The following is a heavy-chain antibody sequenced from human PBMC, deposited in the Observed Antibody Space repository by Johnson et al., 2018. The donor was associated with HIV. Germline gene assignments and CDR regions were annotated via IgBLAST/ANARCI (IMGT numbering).Heavy chain of an antibody. CDR3: TRNSSPGYPRAFDI. Sequence: VQLVESGGGLVQPGGSLKLSCAASGFTFSGSAMHWVRQASGKGLEWVGRIRSKANSYATAYAASVKGRFTISRDDSKNTAYLQMISLKTEDTAVYYCTRNSSPGYPRAFDIWGQGTMVTVSS. D-gene: IGHD5-18*01. CDR1: GFTFSGSA. CDR2: IRSKANSYAT. J-gene: IGHJ3*02. V-gene: IGHV3-73*02.